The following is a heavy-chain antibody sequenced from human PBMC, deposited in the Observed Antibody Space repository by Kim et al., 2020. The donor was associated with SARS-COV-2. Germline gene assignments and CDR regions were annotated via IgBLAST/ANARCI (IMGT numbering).Heavy chain of an antibody. Sequence: NRDGSGQNYVSSLRGRFTISRDNTRNSLYLQMESLRAEDTAVYYCTTKNYWGQGTLVTVSS. V-gene: IGHV3-7*01. CDR2: NRDGSGQ. CDR3: TTKNY. J-gene: IGHJ4*02.